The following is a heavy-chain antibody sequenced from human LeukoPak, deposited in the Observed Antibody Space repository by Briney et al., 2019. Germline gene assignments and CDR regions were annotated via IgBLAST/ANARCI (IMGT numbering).Heavy chain of an antibody. CDR3: ARHERGYSSGWYAFDI. D-gene: IGHD6-19*01. V-gene: IGHV4-39*01. CDR1: GGFISSSSYY. CDR2: IYYSGST. Sequence: SETLSLTCTVSGGFISSSSYYWGWIRQPPGKGLEWIGSIYYSGSTYYNPSLKSRVTISVDTSKNQFSLKLSSVTAADTAVYYCARHERGYSSGWYAFDIWGQGTMVTVSS. J-gene: IGHJ3*02.